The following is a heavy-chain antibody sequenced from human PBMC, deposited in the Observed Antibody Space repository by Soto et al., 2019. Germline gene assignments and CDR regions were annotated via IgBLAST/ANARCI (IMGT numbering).Heavy chain of an antibody. CDR2: IWNDGIRK. Sequence: PGGSLRLSRAASGFTFSRYGMHWVRQAPGKGLAWVALIWNDGIRKVYVDSVKGRFTISRDNSKNTLDLQMNSLRAEDTAVYYCARDDDYEANAFDYWGPGTLVTVSS. CDR3: ARDDDYEANAFDY. V-gene: IGHV3-33*01. J-gene: IGHJ4*02. CDR1: GFTFSRYG. D-gene: IGHD3-22*01.